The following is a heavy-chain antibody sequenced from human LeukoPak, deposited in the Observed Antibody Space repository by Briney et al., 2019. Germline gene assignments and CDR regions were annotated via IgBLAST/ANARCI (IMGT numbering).Heavy chain of an antibody. CDR1: GDSVSSSRYY. V-gene: IGHV4-39*01. Sequence: LETLSLTCIVSGDSVSSSRYYWGWIRQPPGRGLEWIGSIYYSGTTFYNPSLKSRVTISVDTSKNQFSMKLTSVTAADTAVYFCARQDYDFWSGYYDYWGQGTLVTVSS. CDR3: ARQDYDFWSGYYDY. D-gene: IGHD3-3*01. J-gene: IGHJ4*02. CDR2: IYYSGTT.